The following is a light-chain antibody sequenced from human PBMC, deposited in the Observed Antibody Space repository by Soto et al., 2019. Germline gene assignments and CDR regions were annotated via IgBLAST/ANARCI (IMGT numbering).Light chain of an antibody. V-gene: IGKV3-20*01. CDR2: GAS. CDR1: QRVSSSY. CDR3: QQYGSSPRFT. Sequence: EIVLTQSPGTLSLSPGERATLSCRASQRVSSSYLAWYQQKPGQAPRLLIYGASSRATGIPDRFSGSGSGTDFTLTISRLEPEDFAVYYCQQYGSSPRFTFGPGTTVDIK. J-gene: IGKJ3*01.